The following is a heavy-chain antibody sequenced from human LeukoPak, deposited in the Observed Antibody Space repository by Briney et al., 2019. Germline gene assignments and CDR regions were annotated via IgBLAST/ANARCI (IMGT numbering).Heavy chain of an antibody. D-gene: IGHD6-13*01. CDR2: IYYSGST. CDR1: GGSISSSSYY. Sequence: SETLSLTCTVSGGSISSSSYYWGWIRQPPGKGLEWIGSIYYSGSTYYNPSLKSRVPISIDTSKRHFSLKLTSVTAADTAVYYCVRLGRAAGFYFFDYWGQGSLVTVSS. V-gene: IGHV4-39*02. CDR3: VRLGRAAGFYFFDY. J-gene: IGHJ4*02.